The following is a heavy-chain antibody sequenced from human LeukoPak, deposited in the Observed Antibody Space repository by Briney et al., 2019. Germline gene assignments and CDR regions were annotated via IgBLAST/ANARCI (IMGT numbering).Heavy chain of an antibody. Sequence: SETLSLTCAVYGGSFSGYYWSWIRQPPGKGLEWIGEINHSGSTNYNPSLKSRVTISVDTSKNQFSLKLSSVTAADTAVYYCARQRRMIVKKNAFDIWGQGTMVTVSS. CDR1: GGSFSGYY. CDR2: INHSGST. D-gene: IGHD3-22*01. J-gene: IGHJ3*02. V-gene: IGHV4-34*01. CDR3: ARQRRMIVKKNAFDI.